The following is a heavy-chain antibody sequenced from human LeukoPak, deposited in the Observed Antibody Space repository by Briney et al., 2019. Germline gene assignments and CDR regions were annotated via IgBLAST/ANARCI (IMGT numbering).Heavy chain of an antibody. J-gene: IGHJ4*02. CDR1: GDSVSSNSAA. V-gene: IGHV6-1*01. CDR2: TYYRSKLYN. Sequence: SQTLSLTCAISGDSVSSNSAAWNWIRQSPSRGLEWLGRTYYRSKLYNDYAVSVKSRITINPDTSKNQFSLQLNSVTPEDTAVYYCARGTVIAVAGGHYFDYWGQGTLVTVSS. D-gene: IGHD6-19*01. CDR3: ARGTVIAVAGGHYFDY.